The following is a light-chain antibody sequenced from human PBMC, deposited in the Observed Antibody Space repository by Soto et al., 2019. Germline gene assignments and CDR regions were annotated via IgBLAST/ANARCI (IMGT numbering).Light chain of an antibody. CDR2: EVS. CDR3: SSYTSSTTILV. V-gene: IGLV2-14*01. Sequence: QSLLTHPASVSGSPGQSITMSCTWTSYDVGGYKYVSWYQQHPGKAPKLMIYEVSHRPSGVSYRFSGSKSGNTASLTISGLQAEDEADYYCSSYTSSTTILVFGGGTQLTVL. J-gene: IGLJ2*01. CDR1: SYDVGGYKY.